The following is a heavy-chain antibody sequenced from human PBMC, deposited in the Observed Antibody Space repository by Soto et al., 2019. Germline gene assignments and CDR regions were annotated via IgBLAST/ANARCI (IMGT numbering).Heavy chain of an antibody. CDR2: IYYSGST. V-gene: IGHV4-31*03. CDR1: GWSISSGGYY. D-gene: IGHD3-10*01. Sequence: QVQLQESGPGLVRPSQTLSLTCTVSGWSISSGGYYYTWIRQQPGKGLEWIGHIYYSGSTHYNPSLESRIIISVDTSKNESSLKLTSVTAADTGVYYCAREEPYYGSGSDYWGQGTLVTVSS. J-gene: IGHJ4*02. CDR3: AREEPYYGSGSDY.